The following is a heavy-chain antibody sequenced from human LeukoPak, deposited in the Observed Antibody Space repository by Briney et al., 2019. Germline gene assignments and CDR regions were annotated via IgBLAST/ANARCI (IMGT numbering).Heavy chain of an antibody. CDR3: ARGMDSYGYDY. Sequence: GASVKVSCKASGYTFTSYDINWVRQATGQGLEWMGWMNPNSGNTGYAQKFQGRVTITRNTAIRTAYMELSSLRSEDTAVYYCARGMDSYGYDYWGQGTLVTVSS. D-gene: IGHD5-18*01. CDR1: GYTFTSYD. J-gene: IGHJ4*02. CDR2: MNPNSGNT. V-gene: IGHV1-8*03.